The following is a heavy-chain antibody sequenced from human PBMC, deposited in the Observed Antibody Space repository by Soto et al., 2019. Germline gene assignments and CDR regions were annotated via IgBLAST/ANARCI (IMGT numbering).Heavy chain of an antibody. CDR1: GFTVSSNY. V-gene: IGHV3-66*01. Sequence: EVQLVESGGGLVQPGGSLRLSCAASGFTVSSNYMSWVRQAPGKGLEWVSVIYSGGSTYYADSVKGRFTISRDNSKNTLYLQMNSLRAEDTAVYYCERDGNSGYDYYYMDIWGKGTTVTVSS. CDR3: ERDGNSGYDYYYMDI. J-gene: IGHJ6*03. D-gene: IGHD1-26*01. CDR2: IYSGGST.